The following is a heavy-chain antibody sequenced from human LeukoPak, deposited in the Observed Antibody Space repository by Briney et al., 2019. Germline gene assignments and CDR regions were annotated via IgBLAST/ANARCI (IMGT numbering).Heavy chain of an antibody. J-gene: IGHJ4*02. Sequence: SETLSLTCAVYGGSFSGYYWSWIRQPPGKGLEWIGSIYYSGSTYYNPSLKSRVTISVDTSKNQFSLKLSSVTAADTAVYYCASQGYSSSWYWGEFFHRYYFDYWGQGTLVTVSS. CDR2: IYYSGST. V-gene: IGHV4-34*01. CDR1: GGSFSGYY. D-gene: IGHD6-13*01. CDR3: ASQGYSSSWYWGEFFHRYYFDY.